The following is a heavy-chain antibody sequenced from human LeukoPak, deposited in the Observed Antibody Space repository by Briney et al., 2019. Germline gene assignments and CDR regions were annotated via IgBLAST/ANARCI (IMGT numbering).Heavy chain of an antibody. CDR3: ARFSCSSTSCYIIDY. Sequence: SETLSLTCTVSGGSISSYYWSWIRQPPGKGLEWIGYIYYSGSTNYNPSLKSRVTISVDTSKNQFSLKLSSVTAADTAVYYCARFSCSSTSCYIIDYWGQGTLVTVSS. D-gene: IGHD2-2*01. V-gene: IGHV4-59*01. CDR1: GGSISSYY. J-gene: IGHJ4*02. CDR2: IYYSGST.